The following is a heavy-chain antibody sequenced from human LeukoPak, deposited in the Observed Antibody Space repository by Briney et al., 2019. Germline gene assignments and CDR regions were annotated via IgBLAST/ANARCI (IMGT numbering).Heavy chain of an antibody. J-gene: IGHJ5*02. Sequence: GRSLRLFCAASGFTFSSYAMHWVRQAPGKGLEWVAVISYDGSNKYYADSVKGRFTISRDNSKNTLYLQMNSLRAQDTAVYYCARDPSPEVVVISWFDPWGQGTLVTVSS. CDR1: GFTFSSYA. CDR3: ARDPSPEVVVISWFDP. D-gene: IGHD3-22*01. V-gene: IGHV3-30-3*01. CDR2: ISYDGSNK.